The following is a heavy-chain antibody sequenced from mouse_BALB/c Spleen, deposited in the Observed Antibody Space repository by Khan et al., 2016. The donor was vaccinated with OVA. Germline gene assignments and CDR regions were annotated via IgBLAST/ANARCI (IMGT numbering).Heavy chain of an antibody. CDR2: INPKNGVT. D-gene: IGHD3-3*01. J-gene: IGHJ4*01. CDR3: ARDAGRY. V-gene: IGHV1-18*01. Sequence: EVQLQQSGPELVKPGASVKISCKTSGYTFTEYTLHWVKQSHGKSLEWIGVINPKNGVTSYNQKFKGMATLTVDKSSSTAYMEFRSLTSEDSAVDYCARDAGRYWGQGTSVTVSA. CDR1: GYTFTEYT.